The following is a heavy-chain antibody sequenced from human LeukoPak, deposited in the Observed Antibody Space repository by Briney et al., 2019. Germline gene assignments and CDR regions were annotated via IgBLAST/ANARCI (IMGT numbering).Heavy chain of an antibody. Sequence: GGSLRLSCTASGLIFNIHGMHWVRQAPGKGLEWVAFIRYDGTNKYYADSVKGRFTISRDNSKNTLYLQMNSLRAEETAVYYCAKVSHLKAYCGGDCYSAIDMWGQGTMVTVSS. V-gene: IGHV3-30*02. J-gene: IGHJ3*02. CDR3: AKVSHLKAYCGGDCYSAIDM. D-gene: IGHD2-21*02. CDR1: GLIFNIHG. CDR2: IRYDGTNK.